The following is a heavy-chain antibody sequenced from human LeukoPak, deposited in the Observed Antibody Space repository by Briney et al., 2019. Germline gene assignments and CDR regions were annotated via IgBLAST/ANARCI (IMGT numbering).Heavy chain of an antibody. J-gene: IGHJ4*02. CDR2: ISSNGGST. V-gene: IGHV3-64*04. CDR1: GFTFSSYA. Sequence: VGSLRLSCSASGFTFSSYAMHWVRQAPGKGLEYVSAISSNGGSTYYADSVKGRFTISRDNAKNSLYLQMNSLRAEDTAVYYCARIVATQSGYDLWGQGTLVTVSS. D-gene: IGHD5-12*01. CDR3: ARIVATQSGYDL.